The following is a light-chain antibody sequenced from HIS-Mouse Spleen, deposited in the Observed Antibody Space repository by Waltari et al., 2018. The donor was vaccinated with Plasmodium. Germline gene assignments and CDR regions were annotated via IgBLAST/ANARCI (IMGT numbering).Light chain of an antibody. Sequence: DIVMTQSPDSLAVSLGERATINCKSSQIVLYSSNNKNYLAWYQQKPGQPPKLRIYWASTRESAVPDRFSGSGSGTDFTLTISSLQAEDVAVYYCQQYYSTPYTFGQGTKLEIK. CDR2: WAS. V-gene: IGKV4-1*01. J-gene: IGKJ2*01. CDR3: QQYYSTPYT. CDR1: QIVLYSSNNKNY.